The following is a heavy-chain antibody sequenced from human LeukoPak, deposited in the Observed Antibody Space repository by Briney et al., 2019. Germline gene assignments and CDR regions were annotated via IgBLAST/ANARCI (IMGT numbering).Heavy chain of an antibody. CDR2: INSDGSST. CDR1: GFTFSSCW. Sequence: GGSLRLSCAASGFTFSSCWMHWVRQAPGKGLVWVSRINSDGSSTSYADSVKGRFTISRDNAKNTLYLQMNSLRAEDTAVYYCARVYGSIAVAGTWNFDYWGQGTLVTVSS. J-gene: IGHJ4*02. D-gene: IGHD6-19*01. V-gene: IGHV3-74*01. CDR3: ARVYGSIAVAGTWNFDY.